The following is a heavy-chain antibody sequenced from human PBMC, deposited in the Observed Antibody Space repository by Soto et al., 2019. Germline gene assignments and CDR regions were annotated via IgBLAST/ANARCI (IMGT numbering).Heavy chain of an antibody. J-gene: IGHJ4*02. CDR1: GGSISSYY. V-gene: IGHV4-59*01. CDR2: IYYSGST. CDR3: ARGYARGSYYFDY. D-gene: IGHD3-10*01. Sequence: NPSETLSLTCTVSGGSISSYYWSWIRQPPGKGLEWIGYIYYSGSTNYNPSLKSRVTISVDTSKNQFSLKLSSVTAADTAVYYCARGYARGSYYFDYWGQGTLVTVSS.